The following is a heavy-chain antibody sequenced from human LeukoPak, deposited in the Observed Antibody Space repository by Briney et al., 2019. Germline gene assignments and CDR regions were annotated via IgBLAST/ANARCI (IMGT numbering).Heavy chain of an antibody. CDR1: GFIFSDYY. V-gene: IGHV3-11*04. CDR2: ISSSGSTM. J-gene: IGHJ6*04. CDR3: AELGITMIGGV. D-gene: IGHD3-10*02. Sequence: GGSLRLSCAASGFIFSDYYMSWIRQAPGKGLEWVSYISSSGSTMYYTDSVKGRFTISRDNAKNSLYLQMNSLRAEDTAVYYCAELGITMIGGVWGKGTTVTISS.